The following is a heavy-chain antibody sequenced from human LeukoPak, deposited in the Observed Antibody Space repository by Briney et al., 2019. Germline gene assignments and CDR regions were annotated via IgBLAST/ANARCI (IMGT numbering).Heavy chain of an antibody. D-gene: IGHD2-2*01. V-gene: IGHV4-59*01. J-gene: IGHJ6*02. CDR3: ARGCSSTSCDPYYYYAMDV. CDR1: GGSISSYY. Sequence: SETLSLTCTVSGGSISSYYWNWIRQPPGKALEWIVYIYYSGSTNYNPSLKSRVTISVDTSKNQFSLKLSSVTAADTAVYYCARGCSSTSCDPYYYYAMDVWGQGTTVTVSS. CDR2: IYYSGST.